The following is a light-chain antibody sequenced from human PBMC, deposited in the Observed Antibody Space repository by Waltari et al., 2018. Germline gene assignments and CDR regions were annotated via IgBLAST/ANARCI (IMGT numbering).Light chain of an antibody. Sequence: EIVLTQSPGTLSLSPGQRATLFCRANQSVGRTLAWYQQKPGQAPRLLIYDASTRATGIPDRFSATGSGTDFSLTISRLEPEDFAVYYCQKYGRLPATFGRGTTVEIK. CDR2: DAS. J-gene: IGKJ1*01. CDR1: QSVGRT. V-gene: IGKV3-20*01. CDR3: QKYGRLPAT.